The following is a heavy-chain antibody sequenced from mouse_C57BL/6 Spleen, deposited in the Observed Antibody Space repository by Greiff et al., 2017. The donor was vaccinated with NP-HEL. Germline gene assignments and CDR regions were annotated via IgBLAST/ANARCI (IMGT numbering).Heavy chain of an antibody. CDR1: GYTFTSYW. CDR3: ARSDWGGFYWYFEV. V-gene: IGHV1-53*01. Sequence: QVQLKQPGTELVKPGASVKLSCKASGYTFTSYWMHWVKQRPGQGLEWIGNINPSNGGTNYNEKFKSKATLTVDKSSSTAYMQLSSLTSEDSAVYYCARSDWGGFYWYFEVWGTGTTVTVSS. J-gene: IGHJ1*03. CDR2: INPSNGGT. D-gene: IGHD4-1*01.